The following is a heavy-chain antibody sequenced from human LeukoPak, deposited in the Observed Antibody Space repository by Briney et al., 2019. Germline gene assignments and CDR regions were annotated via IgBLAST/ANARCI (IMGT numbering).Heavy chain of an antibody. Sequence: GASVKVSCKASGYTFTGYYMHWVRQAPGQGLEWMGWINPNSGGTNYAQKFQGRVTMTRDTSISTAYMELSRLRSDDTAEYYCAREKRSYYDSSGYYYFGWFDPWGQGTLVTVSS. CDR3: AREKRSYYDSSGYYYFGWFDP. V-gene: IGHV1-2*02. J-gene: IGHJ5*02. CDR1: GYTFTGYY. CDR2: INPNSGGT. D-gene: IGHD3-22*01.